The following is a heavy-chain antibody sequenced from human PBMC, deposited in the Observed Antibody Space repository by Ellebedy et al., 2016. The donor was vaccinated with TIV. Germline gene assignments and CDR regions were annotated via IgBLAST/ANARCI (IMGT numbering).Heavy chain of an antibody. V-gene: IGHV3-66*04. Sequence: PGGSLRLSCAASVFTVDNNYMACVRQAPGKGLEWVSLIYSGGTTYYAYSVKGRFTISRDSSKNTLYLQMNSLRSEDSAVYYCMRRWSWGQGTLVTVSS. CDR3: MRRWS. D-gene: IGHD2-15*01. J-gene: IGHJ4*02. CDR1: VFTVDNNY. CDR2: IYSGGTT.